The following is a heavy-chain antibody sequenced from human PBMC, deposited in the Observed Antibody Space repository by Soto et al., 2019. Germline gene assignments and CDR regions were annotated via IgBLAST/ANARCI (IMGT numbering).Heavy chain of an antibody. D-gene: IGHD3-22*01. CDR2: ISGSGGST. CDR3: AKGRRYYDSSGYYPYWYFDL. J-gene: IGHJ2*01. CDR1: GFTFSSYA. V-gene: IGHV3-23*01. Sequence: EVQLLESGGGLVQPGGSLRLSCAASGFTFSSYAMSWVRQAPGKGLEWVSAISGSGGSTYYADSVKGRFTISRDNSKNTLCLQMNSLRAEDTAVYYCAKGRRYYDSSGYYPYWYFDLWGRGTLVTVSS.